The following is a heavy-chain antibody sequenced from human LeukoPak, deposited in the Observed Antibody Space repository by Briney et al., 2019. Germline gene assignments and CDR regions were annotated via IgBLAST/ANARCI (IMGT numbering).Heavy chain of an antibody. J-gene: IGHJ4*02. CDR2: FDPEDGET. V-gene: IGHV1-24*01. CDR1: GYTLTELS. CDR3: AKGLHYNILTGFRREYYFDS. Sequence: ASVKVSCKVSGYTLTELSMHWVRQAPGKGLEWMGGFDPEDGETIYAQKFQGRVTMTEDTSTDTAYMELSSLRAEDTAIYYCAKGLHYNILTGFRREYYFDSWGQGTLVTVSS. D-gene: IGHD3-9*01.